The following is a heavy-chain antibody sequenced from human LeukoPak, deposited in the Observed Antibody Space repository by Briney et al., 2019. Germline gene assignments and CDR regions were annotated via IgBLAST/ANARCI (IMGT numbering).Heavy chain of an antibody. CDR2: IIPILGIA. V-gene: IGHV1-69*04. CDR1: GGTFSSYA. CDR3: AGGIVVPAASFYYYGMDV. J-gene: IGHJ6*02. D-gene: IGHD2-2*01. Sequence: SVKVSCKASGGTFSSYAISWVRQAPGQGLEWMGRIIPILGIANYAQKFQGRVTITADKSTSTAYMELSSLRSEDTAVYYCAGGIVVPAASFYYYGMDVWGQGTTVTVSS.